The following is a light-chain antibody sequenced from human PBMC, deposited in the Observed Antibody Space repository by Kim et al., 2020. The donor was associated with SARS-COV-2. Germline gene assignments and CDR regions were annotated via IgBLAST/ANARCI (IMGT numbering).Light chain of an antibody. Sequence: KTVTIPCTRSGGSIASNYVQWYQQRPGSAPTTVIYEDNQRPSGVPDRFSGSIDSSSNSASLTISGLKTEDEADYYCQSYDSSNPWVFGGGTQLTVL. J-gene: IGLJ3*02. CDR3: QSYDSSNPWV. CDR1: GGSIASNY. V-gene: IGLV6-57*03. CDR2: EDN.